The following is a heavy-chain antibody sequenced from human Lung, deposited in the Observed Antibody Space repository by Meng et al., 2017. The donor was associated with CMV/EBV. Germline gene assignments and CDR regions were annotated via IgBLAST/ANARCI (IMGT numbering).Heavy chain of an antibody. D-gene: IGHD1-14*01. J-gene: IGHJ4*02. CDR1: GGSISSSSYY. V-gene: IGHV4-39*01. Sequence: QLQRRGSGPGLVKPSEPLSLTCTVSGGSISSSSYYWAWIRQPPGEGLEWIGSVVYSGTTYYTSSLKSRVSISVDTSKNQFSLKLSSVTAADTAVYYCARHHHSPTFDYWGQGTLITVSS. CDR3: ARHHHSPTFDY. CDR2: VVYSGTT.